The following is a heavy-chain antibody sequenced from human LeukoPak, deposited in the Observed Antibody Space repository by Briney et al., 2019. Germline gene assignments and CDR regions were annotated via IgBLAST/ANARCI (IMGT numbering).Heavy chain of an antibody. CDR1: GFTFSSYA. V-gene: IGHV3-30-3*01. CDR2: ISYDGSNK. D-gene: IGHD3-22*01. J-gene: IGHJ4*02. Sequence: GMSLRLSCAASGFTFSSYAMHWVRQAPGQGLEWVAVISYDGSNKYYADSVKGRFTISRDNSENTLYLQMNSLRADDTAVYYCARGYYYDSSGYYSTFDYWGQGTLVTVSS. CDR3: ARGYYYDSSGYYSTFDY.